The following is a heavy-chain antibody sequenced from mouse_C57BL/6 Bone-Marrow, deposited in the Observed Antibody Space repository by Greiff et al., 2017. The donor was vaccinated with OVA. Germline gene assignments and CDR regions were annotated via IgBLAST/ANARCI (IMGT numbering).Heavy chain of an antibody. V-gene: IGHV7-3*01. D-gene: IGHD1-1*01. Sequence: EVKLVESGGGLVQPGDSLSLSCAASGFTFTNYYMSWVRQPPGTALEWLAFIGNKPNGSTTEYSASVKGRFTISRDNSQSILYLQMNALRAEDSATYYCARYKGRVAVDYFDYWGQGTALTVSS. CDR2: IGNKPNGSTT. CDR3: ARYKGRVAVDYFDY. CDR1: GFTFTNYY. J-gene: IGHJ2*01.